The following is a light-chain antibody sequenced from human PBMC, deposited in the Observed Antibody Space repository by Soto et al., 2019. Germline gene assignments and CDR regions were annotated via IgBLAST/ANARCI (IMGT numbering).Light chain of an antibody. Sequence: QSALTQPASVSGSPGQSITISCTGTSSDVGSYNLVSWYQQHPGKAPKVMIYEVSKRPSGVSNRFSGSKFGNTASLTISGLQAEDEADYYCCSYAGSRTWVFGGGTKLTVL. V-gene: IGLV2-23*02. CDR3: CSYAGSRTWV. J-gene: IGLJ3*02. CDR1: SSDVGSYNL. CDR2: EVS.